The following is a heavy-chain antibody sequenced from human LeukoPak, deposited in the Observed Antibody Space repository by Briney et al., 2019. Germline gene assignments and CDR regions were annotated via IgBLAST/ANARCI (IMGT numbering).Heavy chain of an antibody. V-gene: IGHV3-30-3*01. J-gene: IGHJ6*02. CDR1: GFTFSSYA. CDR3: ARDHYYDSSGYYPFENYYYYGMDV. Sequence: GGSLRLSCAASGFTFSSYAMHWVRQAPGRGLEWVAVISYDGSNKYYADSVKGRFTISRDNSKNTLYLQMNSLRAEDTAVYYCARDHYYDSSGYYPFENYYYYGMDVWGQGTTVTVSS. D-gene: IGHD3-22*01. CDR2: ISYDGSNK.